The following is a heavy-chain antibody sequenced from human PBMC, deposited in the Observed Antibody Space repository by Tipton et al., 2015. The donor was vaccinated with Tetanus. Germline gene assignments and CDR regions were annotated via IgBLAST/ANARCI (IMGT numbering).Heavy chain of an antibody. Sequence: QLVQSGPEVKKPGASVKVSCKASGYTFTGYYMHWVRQAPGQGLEWMGWINPNSGGTNYAQKFQGRVTMTRDTSISTAYMELSRRRSDDTAVYYCARDGPLAVACTFDYWGQGALVTVSS. J-gene: IGHJ4*02. D-gene: IGHD6-19*01. V-gene: IGHV1-2*02. CDR2: INPNSGGT. CDR1: GYTFTGYY. CDR3: ARDGPLAVACTFDY.